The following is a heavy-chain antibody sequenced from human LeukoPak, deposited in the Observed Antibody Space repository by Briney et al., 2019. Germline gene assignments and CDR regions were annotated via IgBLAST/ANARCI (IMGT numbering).Heavy chain of an antibody. CDR3: AKDPLDSSGWFDAFDI. D-gene: IGHD6-19*01. J-gene: IGHJ3*02. V-gene: IGHV3-23*01. CDR1: GFTFSSYA. Sequence: GGSLRLSCAASGFTFSSYAMRWVRAAPGKGLEWVSDNSGSGGSTYYADSVKGRFTISRDNSKNTLYLQMNSLRAEDTAVYYCAKDPLDSSGWFDAFDIWGQGTMVTVSS. CDR2: NSGSGGST.